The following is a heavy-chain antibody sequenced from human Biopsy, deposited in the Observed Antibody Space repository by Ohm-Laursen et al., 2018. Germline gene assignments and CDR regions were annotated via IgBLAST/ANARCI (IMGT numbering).Heavy chain of an antibody. CDR2: IISVHDIA. CDR1: GGTFTRYA. V-gene: IGHV1-69*04. CDR3: ARTLVDCTSGTCYDVGDGMDV. Sequence: SVKVSCKASGGTFTRYATHWVRQAPGQGLEWMGRIISVHDIANYAQKFQGRVTITADKSTSTAYMELRNLRSEDTAVYYCARTLVDCTSGTCYDVGDGMDVWGQGTTVTVSS. J-gene: IGHJ6*02. D-gene: IGHD2-15*01.